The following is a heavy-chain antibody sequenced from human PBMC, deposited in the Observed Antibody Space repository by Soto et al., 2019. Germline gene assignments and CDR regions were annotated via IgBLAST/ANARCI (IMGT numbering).Heavy chain of an antibody. CDR1: GGSISSNGFGNC. Sequence: SETLSLTCTVSGGSISSNGFGNCWSWICQLPGKGLEWIGYIYHSGSTYYNPPLESRVTLSVDTSKNQCSLRLSSVTAADTAVYYCARDPGATPAFDIWGQGTMVTVSS. D-gene: IGHD2-15*01. V-gene: IGHV4-31*03. J-gene: IGHJ3*02. CDR2: IYHSGST. CDR3: ARDPGATPAFDI.